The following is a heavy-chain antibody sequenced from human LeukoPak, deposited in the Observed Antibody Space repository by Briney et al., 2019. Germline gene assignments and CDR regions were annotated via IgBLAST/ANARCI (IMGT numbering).Heavy chain of an antibody. V-gene: IGHV3-23*01. CDR1: GFTFSSYA. CDR2: ISGSGGST. D-gene: IGHD3-22*01. Sequence: GGSLRLSCAASGFTFSSYAMSWVRQAPGKGLEWVSAISGSGGSTYYADSVKGRFTISRDNSKNTLHLQMNSLRAEDTAVYYCARLIPYYYDSSGSGWYFDLWGRGTLVTVSS. CDR3: ARLIPYYYDSSGSGWYFDL. J-gene: IGHJ2*01.